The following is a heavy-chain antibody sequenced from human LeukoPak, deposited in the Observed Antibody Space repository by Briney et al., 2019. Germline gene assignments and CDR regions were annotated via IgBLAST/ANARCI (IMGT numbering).Heavy chain of an antibody. CDR3: ARTPGYCSSTSCATYYMDV. V-gene: IGHV1-8*01. Sequence: ASAKVSCKASGYTFMSDDINWVRQAPGQGLEWMGWMNPNNGHTGYAQKFQGRVTMTRDTSISTAYMELSSLRSEDTAVYYCARTPGYCSSTSCATYYMDVWGKGTTVTVSS. J-gene: IGHJ6*03. CDR2: MNPNNGHT. D-gene: IGHD2-2*01. CDR1: GYTFMSDD.